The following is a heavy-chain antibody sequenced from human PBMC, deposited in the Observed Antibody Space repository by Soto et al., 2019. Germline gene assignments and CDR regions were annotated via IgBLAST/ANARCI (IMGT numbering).Heavy chain of an antibody. D-gene: IGHD6-19*01. V-gene: IGHV3-48*02. CDR3: AGSVEGHFDY. J-gene: IGHJ4*02. Sequence: EVQLVESGGDLVHRGGSLRLSCVASGFTFSVYSMNWVRQAPGKGLEWFSYITSDTKTIKYADSVKGRFTISRDNAKNSVYLQMNSLRDEDTAVYYCAGSVEGHFDYWGQGTVVTVSS. CDR2: ITSDTKTI. CDR1: GFTFSVYS.